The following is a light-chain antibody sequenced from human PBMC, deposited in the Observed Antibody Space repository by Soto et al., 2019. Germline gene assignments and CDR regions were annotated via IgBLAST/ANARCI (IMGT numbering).Light chain of an antibody. CDR2: AAS. CDR3: QQSYSSPQET. Sequence: DIQMTQSPSSLSASVGDRITITCRASQSIRTHLNWYQQRPGKAPNLLIYAASSLHTDVPSRFSGSGSGTDFTLTISSLQPEDFATYYCQQSYSSPQETFGGGTKVDIK. V-gene: IGKV1-39*01. CDR1: QSIRTH. J-gene: IGKJ4*01.